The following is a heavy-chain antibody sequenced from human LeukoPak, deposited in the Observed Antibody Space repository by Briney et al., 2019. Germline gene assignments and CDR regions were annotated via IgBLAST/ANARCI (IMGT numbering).Heavy chain of an antibody. CDR3: AKAFHCYYYDSSGYCSYFDY. D-gene: IGHD3-22*01. Sequence: GGSLRLSCAASGFTFSSYGMHWVRQAPGKGLEWVAVIWYDGSNKYYADSVKGRFTISRDNSKNTLYLQMNSLRAEDTAVYYCAKAFHCYYYDSSGYCSYFDYWGQGTPVTVPS. J-gene: IGHJ4*02. V-gene: IGHV3-33*06. CDR1: GFTFSSYG. CDR2: IWYDGSNK.